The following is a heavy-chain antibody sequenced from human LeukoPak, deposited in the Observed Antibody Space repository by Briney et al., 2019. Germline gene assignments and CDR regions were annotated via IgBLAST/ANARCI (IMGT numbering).Heavy chain of an antibody. CDR3: ARVRWLPSYYYGMTS. D-gene: IGHD5-12*01. CDR1: GGSISSYY. Sequence: SETLSLTCTVSGGSISSYYWSWIRQPPGKGLEWIGYIYYSGSTNYNPSLKSRVTISVDTSKNQFSLKLSSVTAADTAVYYCARVRWLPSYYYGMTSGAKGPRSPSP. CDR2: IYYSGST. J-gene: IGHJ6*02. V-gene: IGHV4-59*01.